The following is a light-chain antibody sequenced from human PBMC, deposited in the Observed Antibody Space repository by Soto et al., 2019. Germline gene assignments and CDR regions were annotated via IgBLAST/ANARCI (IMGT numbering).Light chain of an antibody. Sequence: EVVLTQSPGTVSLSPGERATLSCRASQSVTSNYLAWYQQKPGQAPRLRIYAASSRATGIPDRFSGSGSGTDFTLSLSRLEPEDFAVYYCHQYGSSITWTFGQGTKVEIK. V-gene: IGKV3-20*01. CDR2: AAS. J-gene: IGKJ1*01. CDR1: QSVTSNY. CDR3: HQYGSSITWT.